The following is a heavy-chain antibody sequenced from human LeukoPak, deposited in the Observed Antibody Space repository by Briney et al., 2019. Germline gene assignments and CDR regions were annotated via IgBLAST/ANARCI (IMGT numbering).Heavy chain of an antibody. V-gene: IGHV3-48*03. CDR3: ARGRTYYYDSSGYYSSWFDP. CDR2: ISSSGSTI. CDR1: GFTFSSYE. D-gene: IGHD3-22*01. Sequence: GGSLRLSCAASGFTFSSYEMNWVRQAPGKGLEWVSSISSSGSTIYYADSVKGRFTISRDNAKNSLYLQMNSLRAEDTAVYYCARGRTYYYDSSGYYSSWFDPWGQGTLVTVSS. J-gene: IGHJ5*02.